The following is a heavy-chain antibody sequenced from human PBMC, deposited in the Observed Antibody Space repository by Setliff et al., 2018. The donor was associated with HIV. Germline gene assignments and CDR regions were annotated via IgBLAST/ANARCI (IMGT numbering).Heavy chain of an antibody. Sequence: PGESLKISCAGSGFTVSSSYMTWVRQAPGKGLEWVSVIYSDGNTFYADSVKGRFSISRDNSKNTLSLQMNSLRSEDTALYYCARHEAECSGGKCYAGLRGAWGQGTLVTV. CDR3: ARHEAECSGGKCYAGLRGA. V-gene: IGHV3-66*02. CDR1: GFTVSSSY. D-gene: IGHD2-15*01. J-gene: IGHJ4*02. CDR2: IYSDGNT.